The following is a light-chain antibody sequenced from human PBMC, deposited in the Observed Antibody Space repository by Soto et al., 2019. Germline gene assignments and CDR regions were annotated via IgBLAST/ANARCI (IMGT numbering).Light chain of an antibody. J-gene: IGLJ1*01. CDR2: GNS. V-gene: IGLV1-40*01. CDR1: SSNIGAGYD. Sequence: QSVLTQPPSVSGAPGQRVTISCTGSSSNIGAGYDVHWYQQLPGTAPKLLIYGNSNRPSGVSDRFSGSKSGTSASLAISGLQAEDEADYYCSSYTSSYYVFGTGTKVTVL. CDR3: SSYTSSYYV.